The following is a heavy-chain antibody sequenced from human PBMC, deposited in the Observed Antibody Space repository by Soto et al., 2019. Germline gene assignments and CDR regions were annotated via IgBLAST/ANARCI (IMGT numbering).Heavy chain of an antibody. J-gene: IGHJ4*02. CDR3: ARGAYYYDSSGLSY. CDR1: GFTFSSYS. D-gene: IGHD3-22*01. Sequence: EVQLVESGAGLVQPGGSLRLSCAASGFTFSSYSMNWVRQAPGKGLEWVSCIISSSSTIYYADSVNGRFTISRDNAKSSLYLQMNSLRAEDTAVYYCARGAYYYDSSGLSYWGQGTLVTVSS. CDR2: IISSSSTI. V-gene: IGHV3-48*01.